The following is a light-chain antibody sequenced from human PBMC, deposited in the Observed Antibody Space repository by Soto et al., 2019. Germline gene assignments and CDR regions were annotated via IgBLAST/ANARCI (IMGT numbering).Light chain of an antibody. CDR3: GSFAGPVWV. J-gene: IGLJ3*02. CDR2: EVT. Sequence: QSVLTQPPSASGSPGQSVTISCTGTSSDIGGYDHVSWYRQDPGKAPKVMIYEVTKRPSGVPDRFSGSKAGNTASLTVGGLQAEDEANYYCGSFAGPVWVFGGGTQLTVL. CDR1: SSDIGGYDH. V-gene: IGLV2-8*01.